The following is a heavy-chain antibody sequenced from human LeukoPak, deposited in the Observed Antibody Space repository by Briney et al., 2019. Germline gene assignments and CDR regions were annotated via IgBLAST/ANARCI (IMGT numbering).Heavy chain of an antibody. CDR1: GGSISSYY. V-gene: IGHV4-59*08. J-gene: IGHJ5*02. Sequence: PSETLSLTCTASGGSISSYYWSWIRQPPGQGLEWIGYIYYSGSTNYNPYLKSGVTISVDKYKNQFSLKLSSVPAADTAVYYCARHGLSGYCSGGSCLDWFDPWGQGTLVTVSS. CDR2: IYYSGST. D-gene: IGHD2-15*01. CDR3: ARHGLSGYCSGGSCLDWFDP.